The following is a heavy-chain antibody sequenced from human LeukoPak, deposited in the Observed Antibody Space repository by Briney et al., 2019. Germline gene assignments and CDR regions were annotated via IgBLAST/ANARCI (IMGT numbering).Heavy chain of an antibody. Sequence: GGSLRLSCAASGFPFSSHWMRWVRQVPGKGLLWVSRINSDGSATIYADSVRGRFTISRDNAKNTLYLQMSGLRVEDTAVYHCASDSPYYGVDVWGQGTTVTVSS. V-gene: IGHV3-74*01. CDR3: ASDSPYYGVDV. CDR2: INSDGSAT. CDR1: GFPFSSHW. J-gene: IGHJ6*02.